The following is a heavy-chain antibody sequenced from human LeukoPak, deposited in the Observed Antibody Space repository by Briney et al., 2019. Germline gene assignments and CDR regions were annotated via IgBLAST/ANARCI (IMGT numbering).Heavy chain of an antibody. J-gene: IGHJ4*02. D-gene: IGHD6-19*01. CDR2: IYHSGST. V-gene: IGHV4-38-2*02. Sequence: PSETLSLTCTVSGYSISSGYYWGWIRQPPGKGLEWIGSIYHSGSTYYNPSLKSRVTISVDTSKNQFSLKLSSVTAADTAVYYCARDRGVAVYPNDFDYWGQGTLVTVSS. CDR3: ARDRGVAVYPNDFDY. CDR1: GYSISSGYY.